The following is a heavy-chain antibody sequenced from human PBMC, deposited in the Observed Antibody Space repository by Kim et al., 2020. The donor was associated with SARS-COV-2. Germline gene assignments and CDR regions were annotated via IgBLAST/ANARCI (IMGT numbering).Heavy chain of an antibody. Sequence: ASVKVSCKASGYTFTGYYMHWVRQAPGQGLEWMGRINPNSGGTNYAQKFQGMVTMTRDTSISTAYMELSRLRSDDTAVYYCAREGYQDNWFDPWGQGTLVTVSS. CDR3: AREGYQDNWFDP. D-gene: IGHD2-2*01. CDR1: GYTFTGYY. V-gene: IGHV1-2*06. J-gene: IGHJ5*02. CDR2: INPNSGGT.